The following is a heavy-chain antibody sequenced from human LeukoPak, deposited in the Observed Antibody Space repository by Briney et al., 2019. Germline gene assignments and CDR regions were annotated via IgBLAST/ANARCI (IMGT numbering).Heavy chain of an antibody. D-gene: IGHD3-22*01. CDR2: IKQDGSEK. CDR1: KFTFSTYW. V-gene: IGHV3-7*01. Sequence: QAGGSLRLSCAASKFTFSTYWMSWVRQAPGKGLEWVANIKQDGSEKYYVDSVKGRFTISRDNAKNTLNLQMNSLRAEDTAVYYCARDLGQYYDTSDNWFDPWGQGTLVTVSS. J-gene: IGHJ5*02. CDR3: ARDLGQYYDTSDNWFDP.